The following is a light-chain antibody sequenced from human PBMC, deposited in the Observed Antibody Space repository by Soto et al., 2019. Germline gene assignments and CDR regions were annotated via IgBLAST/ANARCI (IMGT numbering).Light chain of an antibody. CDR1: SSDVGGYNS. J-gene: IGLJ7*01. V-gene: IGLV2-8*01. Sequence: QSALTQPPSASGSPGQSVTISCTGTSSDVGGYNSVSWYQQHPGKAPKFIIYEVSKRPSGVPDRFSGSKSGNTASLTVSGLQAEDEADYYCSSYAGSNIVFGGGTQLTVL. CDR3: SSYAGSNIV. CDR2: EVS.